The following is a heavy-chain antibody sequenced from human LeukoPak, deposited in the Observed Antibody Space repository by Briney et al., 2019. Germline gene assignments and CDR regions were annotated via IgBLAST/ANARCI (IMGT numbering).Heavy chain of an antibody. CDR1: GFTFSSYG. J-gene: IGHJ4*02. V-gene: IGHV3-53*01. CDR2: IYSGGST. CDR3: ARERDDYGDYYFDY. D-gene: IGHD4-17*01. Sequence: GGSLRLSCAASGFTFSSYGMHWVRQAPGKGLEWVSVIYSGGSTYYADSVKGRFTISRDNSKNTLYLQMNSLRAEDTAVYYCARERDDYGDYYFDYWGQGTLVTVSS.